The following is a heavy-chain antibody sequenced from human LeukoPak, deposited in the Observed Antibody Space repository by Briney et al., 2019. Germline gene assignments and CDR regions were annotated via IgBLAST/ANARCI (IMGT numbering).Heavy chain of an antibody. CDR3: ARGVRSGYDYLSWLDP. J-gene: IGHJ5*02. CDR1: GGAVSSSA. Sequence: SVKVSRKASGGAVSSSALSWVRQAPGQGLEWIGGFLLNFNTAEYAQNFQGRLTITADRATKTFYMELSSLRSDDTAVYYCARGVRSGYDYLSWLDPWGQGTLVTVSS. CDR2: FLLNFNTA. D-gene: IGHD5-12*01. V-gene: IGHV1-69*06.